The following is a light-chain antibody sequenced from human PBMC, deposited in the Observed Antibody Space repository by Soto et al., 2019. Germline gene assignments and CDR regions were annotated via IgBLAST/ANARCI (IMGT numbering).Light chain of an antibody. CDR1: SSDLGSSKY. CDR3: CSYVGARTYV. V-gene: IGLV2-14*01. Sequence: QSALTQPASVSGSPGQSITISCTGSSSDLGSSKYVSWYQQHPDKAPKIIVYDGTDRPLGVSNRFSASKSGTTASLTISGLQVEDEADYYCCSYVGARTYVFGSGTKLTVL. J-gene: IGLJ1*01. CDR2: DGT.